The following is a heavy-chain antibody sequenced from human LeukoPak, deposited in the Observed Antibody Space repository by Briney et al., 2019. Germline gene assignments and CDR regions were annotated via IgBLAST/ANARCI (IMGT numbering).Heavy chain of an antibody. V-gene: IGHV3-30-3*01. CDR1: GFTFRNYA. D-gene: IGHD3-10*01. CDR2: ISYDGSNK. CDR3: ARDQSGGFDY. J-gene: IGHJ4*02. Sequence: GGSLRLSCAASGFTFRNYAMHWVRQAPGKGLEWVTVISYDGSNKFYADSVKGRSTISRDNSKNTLHLQMNSLRAEDTAVYYCARDQSGGFDYWGQGALVTVSS.